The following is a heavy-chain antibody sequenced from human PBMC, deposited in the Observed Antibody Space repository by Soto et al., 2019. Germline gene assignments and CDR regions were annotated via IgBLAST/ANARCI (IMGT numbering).Heavy chain of an antibody. D-gene: IGHD3-22*01. J-gene: IGHJ4*02. V-gene: IGHV1-69*06. CDR3: AREPYYDSSGYYWYYFDY. Sequence: QVQLVQSGAEVKKPGSSVKVSCKASGGTFSSYAISWVRQAPGQGLEWMGGIIPIFGTANYAQKFQGRVTITADKSTITAYMELSSLRSEDTAVYYCAREPYYDSSGYYWYYFDYWGPGTLVTVS. CDR2: IIPIFGTA. CDR1: GGTFSSYA.